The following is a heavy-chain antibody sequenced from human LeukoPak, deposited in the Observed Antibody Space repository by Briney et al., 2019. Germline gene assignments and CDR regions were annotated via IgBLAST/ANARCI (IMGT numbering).Heavy chain of an antibody. CDR1: GFTFSSFG. D-gene: IGHD2-2*01. V-gene: IGHV3-30*03. CDR2: ISYDGSNK. J-gene: IGHJ4*02. Sequence: GGSLRLSCAASGFTFSSFGMHWVRQAPGKGLEWVAVISYDGSNKYYADSVKGRFTISRDNSKNTLYLQMNSLRAEDTAVYYCARDMGSTSSDYWGQGTLVTVSS. CDR3: ARDMGSTSSDY.